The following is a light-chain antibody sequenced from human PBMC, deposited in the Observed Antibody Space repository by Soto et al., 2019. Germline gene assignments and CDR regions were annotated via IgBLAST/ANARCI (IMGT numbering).Light chain of an antibody. CDR1: SSDVGDYDY. Sequence: QSALTQPGSVSGSPGQSVTISCTGTSSDVGDYDYVSWYQQHPGKAPTLVIYDVNHRPSGVSDRFSGSKSGNTASLTISVLQAEDEGDYYCCSYTTTYTLVFGGGTKLTVL. J-gene: IGLJ2*01. CDR2: DVN. CDR3: CSYTTTYTLV. V-gene: IGLV2-14*01.